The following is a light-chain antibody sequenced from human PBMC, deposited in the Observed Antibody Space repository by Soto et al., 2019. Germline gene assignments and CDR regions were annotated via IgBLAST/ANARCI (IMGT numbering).Light chain of an antibody. V-gene: IGLV2-14*01. CDR2: KVD. CDR3: SSYTTVPSPQWV. J-gene: IGLJ3*02. CDR1: SSDLGGLNY. Sequence: QSVLTQPASVSGSPGQSITIPCSGRSSDLGGLNYVSWYQQHPGKVPKLIIYKVDNRPSGISDRFSAPKSGNTASLTISGLQAEDEAHYYCSSYTTVPSPQWVFAGGTKLTVL.